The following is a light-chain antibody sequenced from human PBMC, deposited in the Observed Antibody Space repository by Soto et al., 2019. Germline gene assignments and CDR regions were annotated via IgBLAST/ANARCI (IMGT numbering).Light chain of an antibody. CDR2: GAS. Sequence: EIVLTQSPGTLFLSPGERATLSCRASQSVSSSYLAWYQQKPGQAPRPLIYGASSRATGIPDRFSGSGSGTDFTLTISRLEPEDFAVYYCQQYGSSITFGQGTRLEIK. J-gene: IGKJ5*01. V-gene: IGKV3-20*01. CDR3: QQYGSSIT. CDR1: QSVSSSY.